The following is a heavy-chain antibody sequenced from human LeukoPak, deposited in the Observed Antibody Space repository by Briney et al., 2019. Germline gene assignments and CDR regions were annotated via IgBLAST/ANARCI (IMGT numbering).Heavy chain of an antibody. CDR3: ARVRDYFDSSDYSDY. CDR2: FSAYNGNT. J-gene: IGHJ4*02. CDR1: GYTFTSYY. D-gene: IGHD3-22*01. V-gene: IGHV1-18*04. Sequence: ASVKVSCKASGYTFTSYYISWVRQAPGQGLEWMGWFSAYNGNTKYVQKFQGRVTMTIDTSSTTAYMELRSLTSDDTAVYYCARVRDYFDSSDYSDYWGQGTLVTVSS.